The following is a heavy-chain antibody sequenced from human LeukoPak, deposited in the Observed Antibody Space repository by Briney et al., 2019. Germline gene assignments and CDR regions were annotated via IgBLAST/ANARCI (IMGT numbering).Heavy chain of an antibody. Sequence: ASVKVSCKASVGTFSSYAISWVRQAPGQGLEWMGRIIPILGIANYAQKFQGRVTITADKSTSTAYMELSSLRSEDTAVYYCARDLGYSSSSDGSDYWGQGTLVTVSS. D-gene: IGHD6-6*01. CDR3: ARDLGYSSSSDGSDY. CDR1: VGTFSSYA. V-gene: IGHV1-69*04. CDR2: IIPILGIA. J-gene: IGHJ4*02.